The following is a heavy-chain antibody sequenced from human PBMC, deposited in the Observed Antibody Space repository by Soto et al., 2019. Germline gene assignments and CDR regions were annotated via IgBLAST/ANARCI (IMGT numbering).Heavy chain of an antibody. Sequence: SVKVSCKASGGTFSSYAISWVRQAPGQGLEWMGGIIPIFGTANYAQKFQGRVTITADESTSTAYMELSSLRSEDTAVYYCARDLTHYYGAGSYYNGDGMDVWGQGTTVTVSS. V-gene: IGHV1-69*13. D-gene: IGHD3-10*01. J-gene: IGHJ6*02. CDR1: GGTFSSYA. CDR2: IIPIFGTA. CDR3: ARDLTHYYGAGSYYNGDGMDV.